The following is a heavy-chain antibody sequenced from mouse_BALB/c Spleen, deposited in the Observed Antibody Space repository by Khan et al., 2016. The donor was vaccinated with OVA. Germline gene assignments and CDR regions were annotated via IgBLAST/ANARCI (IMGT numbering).Heavy chain of an antibody. J-gene: IGHJ2*01. CDR1: GHSITRDYA. CDR2: ISYRGNT. CDR3: ARIQGGDFDY. Sequence: EVELVESGPGLVKPSQSLSLTCTLTGHSITRDYARNWIRQFPGNKLEWMGYISYRGNTKSNPSLKSRISITRDTSKNQFFLQLNFVTIEDTATYYCARIQGGDFDYWGQGTTRTVSS. V-gene: IGHV3-2*02. D-gene: IGHD3-2*02.